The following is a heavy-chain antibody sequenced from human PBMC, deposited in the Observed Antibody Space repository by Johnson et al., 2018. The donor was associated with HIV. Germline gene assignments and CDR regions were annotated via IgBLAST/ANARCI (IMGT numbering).Heavy chain of an antibody. Sequence: QVQLVESGGGLVQPGGSLRLSCAASGFTFSDYYMSWIRQAPGKGLEWVSYLSSSGSTIYYADSVKGRFTISRDNSKNTLYLQMNSLRAEDTAVYFCARERHYYGSVRPRERQGDAFDIWGQGTMVTVAS. CDR3: ARERHYYGSVRPRERQGDAFDI. CDR1: GFTFSDYY. V-gene: IGHV3-11*04. D-gene: IGHD3-10*01. J-gene: IGHJ3*02. CDR2: LSSSGSTI.